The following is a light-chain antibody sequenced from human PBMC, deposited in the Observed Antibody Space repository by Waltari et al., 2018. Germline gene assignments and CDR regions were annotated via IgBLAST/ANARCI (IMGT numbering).Light chain of an antibody. J-gene: IGKJ1*01. Sequence: EIVLTQSPGTLSLSPGDTAILSCRASQSVSKYLAWYQQKPGQAPRLLIFGASSRATGIPDRFRGSGAGTDLSLTISRVEPEDFAGYYCQQYVSLPATFGQGTKVEIE. CDR2: GAS. CDR3: QQYVSLPAT. CDR1: QSVSKY. V-gene: IGKV3-20*01.